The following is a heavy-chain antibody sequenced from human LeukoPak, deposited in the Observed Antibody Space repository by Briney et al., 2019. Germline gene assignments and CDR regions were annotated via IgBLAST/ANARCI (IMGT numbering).Heavy chain of an antibody. CDR3: ARGGREWELLDGWGNYFDY. CDR1: GFTFSSYE. Sequence: GGSLRLSCAASGFTFSSYEMNRVRQAPGKGLEWVSYISSSGSTIYYADSVKGRFTISRDNAKNSLYLQMNSLRAEDTAVYYCARGGREWELLDGWGNYFDYWGQGTLVTVSS. CDR2: ISSSGSTI. D-gene: IGHD1-26*01. J-gene: IGHJ4*02. V-gene: IGHV3-48*03.